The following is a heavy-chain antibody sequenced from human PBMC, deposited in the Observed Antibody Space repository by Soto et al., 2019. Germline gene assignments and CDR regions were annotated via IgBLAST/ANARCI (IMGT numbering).Heavy chain of an antibody. V-gene: IGHV4-4*02. CDR3: AVFSAAPPHCCCGRDG. Sequence: PSETLSLTCAVSGAPISSSNWWSWVRQPPGKGLEWIGEIYHSGSTKYNPSLNSRVTISVDKSKNQFSLRLSSVTAADTAVYYCAVFSAAPPHCCCGRDGWGQGNTVIVAS. CDR1: GAPISSSNW. D-gene: IGHD2-2*01. CDR2: IYHSGST. J-gene: IGHJ6*02.